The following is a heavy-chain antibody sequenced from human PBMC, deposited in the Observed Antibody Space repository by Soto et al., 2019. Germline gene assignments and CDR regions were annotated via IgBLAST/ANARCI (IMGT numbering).Heavy chain of an antibody. CDR1: GYTFSSYG. CDR3: ARTVVPAAISYFDY. V-gene: IGHV1-18*01. CDR2: ISAYNGNT. D-gene: IGHD2-2*02. J-gene: IGHJ4*02. Sequence: ASVKVSCKASGYTFSSYGISWVRQAPGQGLEWMGWISAYNGNTNYAQKLQGRVTMTTDTSTSTAYMELRSLRSDDTAVYYCARTVVPAAISYFDYWGQGTLVTVSS.